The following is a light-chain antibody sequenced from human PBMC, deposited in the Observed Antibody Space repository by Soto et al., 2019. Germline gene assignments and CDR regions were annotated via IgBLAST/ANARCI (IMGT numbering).Light chain of an antibody. CDR2: DVS. J-gene: IGLJ1*01. CDR1: SSDVGGYNY. V-gene: IGLV2-14*01. CDR3: SSYTNSDTYV. Sequence: QSALTQPASVSGSPGQSITISCAGTSSDVGGYNYVSWYQQHPGKAPKLMIYDVSNRPSGFSHRFSGSTSGNTASLTISGLQAEDEDDYSCSSYTNSDTYVFGTGTKLTVL.